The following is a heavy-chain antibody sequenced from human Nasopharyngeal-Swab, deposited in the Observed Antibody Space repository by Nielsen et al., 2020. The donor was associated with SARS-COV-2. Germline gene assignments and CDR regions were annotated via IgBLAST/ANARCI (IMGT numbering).Heavy chain of an antibody. CDR3: IVSSIAARGPYYFDY. CDR2: ISYDGSNK. V-gene: IGHV3-30*04. J-gene: IGHJ4*02. D-gene: IGHD6-6*01. Sequence: GESLKISCAASGFTFSSYAMHWVRQAPGKGLEWVAVISYDGSNKYYADSVKGRFTISRDNSKNTLYLQMNSLRAEDTAVYYCIVSSIAARGPYYFDYWGQGTLVTVSP. CDR1: GFTFSSYA.